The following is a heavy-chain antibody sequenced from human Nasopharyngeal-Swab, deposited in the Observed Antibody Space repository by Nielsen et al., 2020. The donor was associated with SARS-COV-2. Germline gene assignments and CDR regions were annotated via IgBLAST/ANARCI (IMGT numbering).Heavy chain of an antibody. CDR1: GFTFSSFW. CDR2: ISPGDGSST. CDR3: ARSSSWALEY. D-gene: IGHD6-13*01. V-gene: IGHV3-74*01. Sequence: GESLKISCAASGFTFSSFWMHWVRQPPGKGLMDVSYISPGDGSSTNYADSVKGRFTISRDNAKNTLFLQMNTLRAEDTAVYYCARSSSWALEYWGQGTPVTVSA. J-gene: IGHJ4*02.